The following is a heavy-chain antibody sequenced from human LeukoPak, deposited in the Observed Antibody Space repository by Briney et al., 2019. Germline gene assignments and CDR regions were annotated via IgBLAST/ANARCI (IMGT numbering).Heavy chain of an antibody. CDR3: ARSHLEAFDI. CDR2: IYYSGST. D-gene: IGHD1-1*01. Sequence: PEALSLTCTVSGGSISSYYWSWIRQPPGKGLEWIGYIYYSGSTNYNPSLKSRVTISVDTSKNQFSLKLSSVTAADTAVYYCARSHLEAFDIWGQGTMVTVSS. J-gene: IGHJ3*02. V-gene: IGHV4-59*01. CDR1: GGSISSYY.